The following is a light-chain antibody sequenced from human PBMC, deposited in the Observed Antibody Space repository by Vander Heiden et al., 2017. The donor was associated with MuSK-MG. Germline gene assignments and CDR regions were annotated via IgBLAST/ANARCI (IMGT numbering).Light chain of an antibody. V-gene: IGLV1-44*01. CDR3: ATWDDSRNSWV. CDR1: SSNIGSNS. CDR2: SNN. Sequence: QSVLTQAPSASGTPGQRVTISCSGSSSNIGSNSVNWYQQVPGTAPKLLIFSNNQQPSGVPDRFSGSKSGTSASLAISGLQSEDEADYYCATWDDSRNSWVFGGGTKVTVL. J-gene: IGLJ3*02.